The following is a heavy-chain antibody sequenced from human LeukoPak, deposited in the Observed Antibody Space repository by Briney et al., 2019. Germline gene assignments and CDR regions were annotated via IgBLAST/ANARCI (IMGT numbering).Heavy chain of an antibody. CDR2: IIPIFGTA. CDR1: GGTFSSYA. D-gene: IGHD3-22*01. CDR3: ARTPAATIHYYDSSGYFDY. V-gene: IGHV1-69*06. Sequence: GASVKVSCKASGGTFSSYAISWVRQAPGQGLEWMGGIIPIFGTANYAQKFQGRVTITADKSTSTAYMELSSLRSEDTAVYYCARTPAATIHYYDSSGYFDYWGQGTLVTVSS. J-gene: IGHJ4*02.